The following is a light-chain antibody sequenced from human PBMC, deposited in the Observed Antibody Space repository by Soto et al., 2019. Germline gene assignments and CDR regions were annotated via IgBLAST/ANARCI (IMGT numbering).Light chain of an antibody. V-gene: IGKV3-20*01. Sequence: DIVLTQSPGTLSLSPGERATLYCRASQSVSSKYLAWYQQKPGQAPRVLIYGASIRATGIPERFSGGGSGTDFTLTITRLEPEDFAVYYCQQYNDWPPWTFGQGTKVDMK. J-gene: IGKJ1*01. CDR3: QQYNDWPPWT. CDR2: GAS. CDR1: QSVSSKY.